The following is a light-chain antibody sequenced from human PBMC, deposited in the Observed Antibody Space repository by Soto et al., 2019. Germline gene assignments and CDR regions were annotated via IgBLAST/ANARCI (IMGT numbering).Light chain of an antibody. CDR2: EVN. J-gene: IGLJ2*01. V-gene: IGLV2-14*01. Sequence: QSALTQPASVTGSPGQSITISCTGSSSDVGTYDYVSWYQQHPGKAPKLMIYEVNNRPSGVSDRFSGSKSGNTASLTISGLQAEDEADYYCNSRTTNRSLVFGGGTKLTVL. CDR3: NSRTTNRSLV. CDR1: SSDVGTYDY.